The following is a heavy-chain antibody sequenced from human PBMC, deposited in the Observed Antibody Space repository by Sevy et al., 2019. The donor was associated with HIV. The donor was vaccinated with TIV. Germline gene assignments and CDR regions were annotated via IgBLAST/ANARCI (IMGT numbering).Heavy chain of an antibody. CDR1: GFTFSSYS. CDR2: ISSSSSYI. J-gene: IGHJ6*02. V-gene: IGHV3-21*01. Sequence: GGSLRLSCAASGFTFSSYSMNWVRQAPGKGLEWVSSISSSSSYIYYADSVKGGFTISRDNAKNSLYLQMNSLRAEDTAVYYCARGYCSSTSCYVYYYYYGMDVWGQGTTVTVSS. CDR3: ARGYCSSTSCYVYYYYYGMDV. D-gene: IGHD2-2*01.